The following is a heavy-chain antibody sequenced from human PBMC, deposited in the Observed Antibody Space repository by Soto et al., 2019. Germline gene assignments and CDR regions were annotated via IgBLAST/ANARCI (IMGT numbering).Heavy chain of an antibody. Sequence: GGSLRLSCAASGFTFSSYSMNWVRQAPGKGLEWVSSISSSSSYICYADSVKGRFTISRDNAKNSLYLQMNSLRAEDTAVYYCARSPAVAGPEDYYYYYGMDVWGQGTTVTVSS. V-gene: IGHV3-21*01. D-gene: IGHD6-19*01. J-gene: IGHJ6*02. CDR2: ISSSSSYI. CDR1: GFTFSSYS. CDR3: ARSPAVAGPEDYYYYYGMDV.